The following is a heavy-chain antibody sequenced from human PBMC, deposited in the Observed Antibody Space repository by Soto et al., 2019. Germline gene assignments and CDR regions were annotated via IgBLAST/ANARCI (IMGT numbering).Heavy chain of an antibody. J-gene: IGHJ6*03. Sequence: GGSLRLSCAASGFTFSSYGMHWVRQAPGKGLEWVAVIWYDGSNKYYADSVKGRFTISRDNSKNTLYLQMNSLRAEDTAVYYCARAYSGYGNLRDYYYYMDVWGKGTTVTVSS. CDR2: IWYDGSNK. CDR3: ARAYSGYGNLRDYYYYMDV. V-gene: IGHV3-33*01. CDR1: GFTFSSYG. D-gene: IGHD5-12*01.